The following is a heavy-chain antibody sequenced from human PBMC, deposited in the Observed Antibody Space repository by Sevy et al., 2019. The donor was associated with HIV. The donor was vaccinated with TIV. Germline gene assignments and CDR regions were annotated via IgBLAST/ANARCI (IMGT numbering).Heavy chain of an antibody. CDR2: ISSSSSYI. CDR3: ARDQGRSIAAAYAFDI. J-gene: IGHJ3*02. Sequence: GGSLRLSCAASGFTFSSYSMNWVRQAPGKGLEWVSSISSSSSYIYYADSVKGRFTISRENAKNSLYLQRNSLRAEETAGYYCARDQGRSIAAAYAFDIWGQGTMVTVSS. D-gene: IGHD6-13*01. V-gene: IGHV3-21*01. CDR1: GFTFSSYS.